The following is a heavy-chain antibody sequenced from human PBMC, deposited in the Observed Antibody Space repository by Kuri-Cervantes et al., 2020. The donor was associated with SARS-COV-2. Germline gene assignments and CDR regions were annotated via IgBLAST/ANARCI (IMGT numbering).Heavy chain of an antibody. V-gene: IGHV3-30*18. CDR2: IRYDGGAE. J-gene: IGHJ4*02. CDR1: GFTFSRYG. D-gene: IGHD6-19*01. Sequence: GGSLRLSCAASGFTFSRYGMLWVRQAPGKGLELVAVIRYDGGAEHYKDSVQGRFTISRDNSNNMLYLQMNSLKPEDTAVYYCVKEANRGWYGGDWGQGSLVTVSS. CDR3: VKEANRGWYGGD.